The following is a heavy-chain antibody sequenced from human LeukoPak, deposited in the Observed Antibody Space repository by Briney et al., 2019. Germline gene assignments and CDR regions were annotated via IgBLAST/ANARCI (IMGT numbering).Heavy chain of an antibody. CDR1: GYTFTSYY. CDR3: ARDVMVRGVIRYYFDY. J-gene: IGHJ4*02. Sequence: GESLKISCKGSGYTFTSYYMHWVRQAPGQGLEWMGIINPSGGTTSYAQKFQGRVTMTRDTSTTTVYMELSSLRSEDTAVYYCARDVMVRGVIRYYFDYWGQGTLVTVSS. D-gene: IGHD3-10*01. V-gene: IGHV1-46*01. CDR2: INPSGGTT.